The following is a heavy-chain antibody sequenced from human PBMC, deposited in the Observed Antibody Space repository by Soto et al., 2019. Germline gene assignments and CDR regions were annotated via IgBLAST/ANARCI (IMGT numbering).Heavy chain of an antibody. V-gene: IGHV1-3*01. D-gene: IGHD3-3*01. J-gene: IGHJ4*02. CDR1: GYTFTSYA. CDR2: INAGNGNT. Sequence: QVQLVQSGAEVKKPGASVKVSCRASGYTFTSYAMHWVRQAPGQRLEWMGWINAGNGNTKYSQKFQGRVTITRDTSARTAYMELSSLRSEDTAVYYCARDRPIFGVVTLFDYWGQGTLVTVSS. CDR3: ARDRPIFGVVTLFDY.